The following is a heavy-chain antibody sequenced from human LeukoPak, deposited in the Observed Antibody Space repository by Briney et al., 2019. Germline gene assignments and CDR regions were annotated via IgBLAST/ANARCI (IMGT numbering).Heavy chain of an antibody. D-gene: IGHD2-2*01. CDR1: GYTFSNFG. Sequence: ASVKVSCKASGYTFSNFGISWVRQAPGQGLEWMGWISGDNDNPNYGQKFQGRLTVTTDSSTNTAYMELRNLRSDDTAVYYCARDGTSTDDYWGQGTLVTVSS. CDR3: ARDGTSTDDY. V-gene: IGHV1-18*01. J-gene: IGHJ4*02. CDR2: ISGDNDNP.